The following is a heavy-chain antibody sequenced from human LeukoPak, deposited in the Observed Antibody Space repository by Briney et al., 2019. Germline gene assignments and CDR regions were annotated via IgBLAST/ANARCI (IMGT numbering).Heavy chain of an antibody. CDR2: IRSKPNNYAT. CDR3: IHYGSGSYSTDY. Sequence: GSLRLSCAASGFTFSGAAIHWVRQASGKGLEWVGHIRSKPNNYATAYAASVKGRFTISRDDSKNTAYLQMTGLKTEDTAVYYCIHYGSGSYSTDYWGQGTLVTVSS. J-gene: IGHJ4*02. D-gene: IGHD3-10*01. V-gene: IGHV3-73*01. CDR1: GFTFSGAA.